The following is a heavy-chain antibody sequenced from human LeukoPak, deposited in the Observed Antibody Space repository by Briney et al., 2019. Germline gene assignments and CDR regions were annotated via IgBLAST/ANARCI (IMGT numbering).Heavy chain of an antibody. D-gene: IGHD2-21*02. CDR2: INSDASTI. Sequence: GGSLRLSCAASGLTFSSVWMHWVRQVPGKGLVWVSRINSDASTINYADSVKGRFTISRDNAKNTLYLQMNNLRAEDTAVYYCAREDCAIGAVCSSLLGHWGRGTLVTVSS. J-gene: IGHJ4*02. CDR1: GLTFSSVW. CDR3: AREDCAIGAVCSSLLGH. V-gene: IGHV3-74*01.